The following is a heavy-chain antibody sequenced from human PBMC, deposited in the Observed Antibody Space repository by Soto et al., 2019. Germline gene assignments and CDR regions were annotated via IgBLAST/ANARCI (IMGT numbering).Heavy chain of an antibody. D-gene: IGHD3-22*01. CDR3: ARGYYYDSSGYYFTGDAFDI. Sequence: ASVKVSCKASGYTFTSYGISWVRQAPGQGLEWMGWISAYSGNTNYAQKLQGRVTMTTDTSTSTAYMELRGLRSDDTAVYYCARGYYYDSSGYYFTGDAFDIWGQGTMVTVSS. CDR2: ISAYSGNT. V-gene: IGHV1-18*01. CDR1: GYTFTSYG. J-gene: IGHJ3*02.